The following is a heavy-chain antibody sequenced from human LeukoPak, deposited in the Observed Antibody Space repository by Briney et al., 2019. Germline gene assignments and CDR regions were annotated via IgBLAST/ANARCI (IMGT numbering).Heavy chain of an antibody. J-gene: IGHJ4*02. Sequence: SETLSLTCTVSGDSLSSYYWTCMPHPPGKGLEWIGSMYYSGTTNYSPSLKGRVTISVDTSKNQFSLRLRSVTAADTAVYYCATCSGTTCYDWGQGTLVIVSS. CDR1: GDSLSSYY. CDR2: MYYSGTT. V-gene: IGHV4-59*01. CDR3: ATCSGTTCYD. D-gene: IGHD2-15*01.